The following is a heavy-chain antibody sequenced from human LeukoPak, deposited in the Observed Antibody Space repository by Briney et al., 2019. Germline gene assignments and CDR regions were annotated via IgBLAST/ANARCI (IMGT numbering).Heavy chain of an antibody. CDR1: GGSISSYY. Sequence: SETLSLTCTVSGGSISSYYWSWIRQPPGKGLEWIGYIHYSGSTNYNPSLKGRVTISVDTSKNQFSLRLTSVTAADTAVYYCARRSTRGNWFDPWGQGTLVTVSS. CDR3: ARRSTRGNWFDP. V-gene: IGHV4-59*01. J-gene: IGHJ5*02. D-gene: IGHD2-2*01. CDR2: IHYSGST.